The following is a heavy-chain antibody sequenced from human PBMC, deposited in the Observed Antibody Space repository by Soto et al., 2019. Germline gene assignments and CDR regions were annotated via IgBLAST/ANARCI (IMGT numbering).Heavy chain of an antibody. J-gene: IGHJ3*02. Sequence: PGGSLRLSCAASGFTFSSYAMSWVRQAPGKGLEWVPAISGSGGSTYYADSVKGRFTISRDNSKNTLYLQMNSLRAEDTAVYYCAKGWSSGYYYRAFDIWGQGTMVTVSS. CDR1: GFTFSSYA. CDR2: ISGSGGST. CDR3: AKGWSSGYYYRAFDI. V-gene: IGHV3-23*01. D-gene: IGHD3-22*01.